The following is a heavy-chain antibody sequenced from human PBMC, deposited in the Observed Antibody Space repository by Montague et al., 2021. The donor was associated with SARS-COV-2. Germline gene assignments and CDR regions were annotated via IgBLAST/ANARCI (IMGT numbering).Heavy chain of an antibody. V-gene: IGHV2-5*02. J-gene: IGHJ5*02. Sequence: PALVKSTQTLTLTCTFSGFSLSTSGVGVGWIRQPPGKALEWLALIYWDDDKRYSPSLKSRLTITKDTSKNQVVLTMTNMDPVDTATYYCAHRPSIAAAGTFRFAPWGQGPLVTVSS. CDR3: AHRPSIAAAGTFRFAP. CDR1: GFSLSTSGVG. D-gene: IGHD6-13*01. CDR2: IYWDDDK.